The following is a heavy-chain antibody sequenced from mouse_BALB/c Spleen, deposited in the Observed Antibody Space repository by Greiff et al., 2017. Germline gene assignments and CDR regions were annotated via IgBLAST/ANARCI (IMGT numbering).Heavy chain of an antibody. D-gene: IGHD2-4*01. CDR1: GFTFSSYT. CDR2: ISSGGSYT. Sequence: EVKVVESGGGLVKPGGSLKLSCAASGFTFSSYTMSWVRQTPEKRLEWVATISSGGSYTYYPDSVKGRFTISRDNAKNTLYLQMSSLKSEDTAMYYCTKLIYYDYDGFDYWGQGTTLTVSS. CDR3: TKLIYYDYDGFDY. V-gene: IGHV5-6-4*01. J-gene: IGHJ2*01.